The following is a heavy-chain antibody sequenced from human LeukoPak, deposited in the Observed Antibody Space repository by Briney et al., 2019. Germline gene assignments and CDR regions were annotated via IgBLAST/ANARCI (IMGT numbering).Heavy chain of an antibody. D-gene: IGHD3-22*01. CDR1: GYTFTSYD. CDR2: MNPNSGNT. J-gene: IGHJ4*02. V-gene: IGHV1-8*01. CDR3: ARADYYDSSGYYSGYYFDY. Sequence: GASVKVSCKASGYTFTSYDINWVRRATGQGLEWMGWMNPNSGNTGYAQKFQGRVTMTRNTSISTAYMELSSLRSEDTAVYYCARADYYDSSGYYSGYYFDYWGQGTLVTVSS.